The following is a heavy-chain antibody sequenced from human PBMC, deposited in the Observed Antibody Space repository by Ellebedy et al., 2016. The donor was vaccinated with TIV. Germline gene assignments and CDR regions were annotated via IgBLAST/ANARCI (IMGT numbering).Heavy chain of an antibody. Sequence: GESLKISCATSGFTFSKYDMSRVRQAPGKGLEWLSRINRDGSSANYADSVKGRFSISRDNSKNTLYVQMNSLRAEDTAVYYCARGGRDQWFIDYWGQGTLVTVSS. CDR1: GFTFSKYD. CDR2: INRDGSSA. V-gene: IGHV3-74*01. D-gene: IGHD3-22*01. J-gene: IGHJ4*02. CDR3: ARGGRDQWFIDY.